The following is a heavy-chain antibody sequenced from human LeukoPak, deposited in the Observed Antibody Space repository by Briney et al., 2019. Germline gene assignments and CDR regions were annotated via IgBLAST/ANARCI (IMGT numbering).Heavy chain of an antibody. CDR2: IYSGGST. Sequence: PGGSLRLSCAASGFTVSSNYMSWVRQAPGKGLEWVSVIYSGGSTYYADSVKGRFTISRDNAKNSLYLQMNSLRAEDTALYYCASYYDSSGYYLGAFDIWGQGTMVTVSS. CDR3: ASYYDSSGYYLGAFDI. V-gene: IGHV3-53*01. J-gene: IGHJ3*02. D-gene: IGHD3-22*01. CDR1: GFTVSSNY.